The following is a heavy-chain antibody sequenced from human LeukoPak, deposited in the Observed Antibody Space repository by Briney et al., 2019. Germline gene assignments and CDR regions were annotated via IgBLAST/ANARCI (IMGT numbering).Heavy chain of an antibody. CDR1: GGSISSGGYY. CDR3: ARDEQGRFDP. V-gene: IGHV4-31*03. J-gene: IGHJ5*02. CDR2: IYYSGST. Sequence: SQTLSLTCTVSGGSISSGGYYSSWIRQHPGKGLEWIGYIYYSGSTYYNPYLKSRVTISVDTSKNQFSLKLSSVTAADTAVYYCARDEQGRFDPWGQGTLVTVSS.